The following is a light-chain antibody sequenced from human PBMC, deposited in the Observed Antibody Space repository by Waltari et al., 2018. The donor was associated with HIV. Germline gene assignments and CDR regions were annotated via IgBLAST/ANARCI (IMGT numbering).Light chain of an antibody. J-gene: IGLJ3*02. CDR3: AAWDDSLPGWV. CDR2: SDD. CDR1: SSNIGSKN. Sequence: QSVLTQPPSASGTPGQRVTIFCSGSSSNIGSKNVNWYQQVPGTAPKLLISSDDQRPSGVPDRFSGSKSGTSASLAISGPQSEDEADYYCAAWDDSLPGWVFGGGTKLTVL. V-gene: IGLV1-44*01.